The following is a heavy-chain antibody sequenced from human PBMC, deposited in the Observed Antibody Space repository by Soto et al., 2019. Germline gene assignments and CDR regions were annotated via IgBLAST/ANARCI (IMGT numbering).Heavy chain of an antibody. J-gene: IGHJ4*02. Sequence: QVQLVQSGAEVRKPGASVKVSCKASGYTFSDYYIHWVRQAPGQGLEWMGWINPNSGGTKYAPKFQGGVTMTRDTSIATAYVELSRLRSGDTAGYYCARGGWAGYSSEGGFDLWGQGTHITVSS. CDR1: GYTFSDYY. CDR2: INPNSGGT. CDR3: ARGGWAGYSSEGGFDL. V-gene: IGHV1-2*02. D-gene: IGHD6-19*01.